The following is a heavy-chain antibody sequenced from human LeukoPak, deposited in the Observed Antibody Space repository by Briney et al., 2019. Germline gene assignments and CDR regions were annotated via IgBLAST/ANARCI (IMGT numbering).Heavy chain of an antibody. CDR3: ATVVVAAHDAFDI. CDR1: GGSISSGSYY. Sequence: PSETLSLTCTVSGGSISSGSYYWSWIRQPAGKGLEWIGRIYTSGSTNYNPSLKSRVTISVDTSKNQFSLKLSSVTAADTAVYYCATVVVAAHDAFDIWGQGTMVTVSS. J-gene: IGHJ3*02. CDR2: IYTSGST. V-gene: IGHV4-61*02. D-gene: IGHD2-15*01.